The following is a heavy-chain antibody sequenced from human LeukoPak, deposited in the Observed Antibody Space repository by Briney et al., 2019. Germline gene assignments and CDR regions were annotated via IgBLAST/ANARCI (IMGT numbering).Heavy chain of an antibody. CDR2: IYHSGST. V-gene: IGHV4-30-2*01. Sequence: SETLSLTCAVSGGSISSGGYSWSWIRQPPGKGLEWIGYIYHSGSTNYNPSLKSRVTISVDTSKNQFSLKLSSVTAADTAVYYCARGLVVVAASSNWFDPWGQGTLVTVSS. D-gene: IGHD2-15*01. CDR3: ARGLVVVAASSNWFDP. CDR1: GGSISSGGYS. J-gene: IGHJ5*02.